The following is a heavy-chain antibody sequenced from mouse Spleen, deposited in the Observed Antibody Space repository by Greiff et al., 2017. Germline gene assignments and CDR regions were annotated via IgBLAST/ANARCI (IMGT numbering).Heavy chain of an antibody. CDR1: GFTFSSYA. V-gene: IGHV5-9-3*01. CDR2: ISSGGSYT. J-gene: IGHJ3*01. CDR3: ARHEVYYGYDDLAWFAY. Sequence: EVQLVESGGGLVKPGGSLKLSCAASGFTFSSYAMSWVRQTPEKRLEWVATISSGGSYTYYPDSVKGRFTISRANAKNTLYLQMSSLRSEDTAMYYGARHEVYYGYDDLAWFAYWGQGTLVTVSA. D-gene: IGHD2-2*01.